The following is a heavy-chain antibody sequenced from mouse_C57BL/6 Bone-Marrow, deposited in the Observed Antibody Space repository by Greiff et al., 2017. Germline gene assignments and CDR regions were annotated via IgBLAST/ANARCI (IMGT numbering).Heavy chain of an antibody. CDR3: ASNYCAAY. J-gene: IGHJ3*01. CDR2: ISYDGRN. CDR1: GYSITSGYY. Sequence: EVKLMESGPGLVKLSQSLSLTCSVTGYSITSGYYWNWIRQFPGNKLEWMGYISYDGRNNYNPSLKKTISITPDTSTNQFFLKLNSVTTEDTATYYCASNYCAAYWGQGTLVTVSA. V-gene: IGHV3-6*01. D-gene: IGHD1-1*01.